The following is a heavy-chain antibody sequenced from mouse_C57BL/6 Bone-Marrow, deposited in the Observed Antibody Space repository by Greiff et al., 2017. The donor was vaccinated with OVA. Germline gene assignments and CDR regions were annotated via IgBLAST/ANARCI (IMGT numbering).Heavy chain of an antibody. V-gene: IGHV5-6*02. D-gene: IGHD2-5*01. CDR1: GFTFSSYG. Sequence: DVMLVESGGDLVKPGGSLKLSCAASGFTFSSYGMSWVRQTPDKRLEWVATISSGGSYTYYPDSVKGRFTISRDNAKNTLYLQMSSLKSEDTAMYYCARQNYSNSYAMDYWGQGTSVTVSS. J-gene: IGHJ4*01. CDR2: ISSGGSYT. CDR3: ARQNYSNSYAMDY.